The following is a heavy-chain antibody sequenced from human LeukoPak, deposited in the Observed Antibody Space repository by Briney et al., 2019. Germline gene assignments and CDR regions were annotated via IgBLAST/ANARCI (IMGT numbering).Heavy chain of an antibody. CDR1: GFTFSSYS. CDR2: ISSSGSYI. J-gene: IGHJ4*02. Sequence: PGGSLRLSCAASGFTFSSYSMNWVRQAPGKGLEWVSSISSSGSYIYYADSVKGRFTISRDNAKNSLYLQMNSLRAEDTAVYYCATMVAVPHWGQGTLVTVSS. CDR3: ATMVAVPH. D-gene: IGHD2-8*01. V-gene: IGHV3-21*01.